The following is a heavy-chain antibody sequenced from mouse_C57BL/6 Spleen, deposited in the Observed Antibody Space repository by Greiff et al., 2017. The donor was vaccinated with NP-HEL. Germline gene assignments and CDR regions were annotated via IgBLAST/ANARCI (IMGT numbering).Heavy chain of an antibody. D-gene: IGHD1-1*01. CDR3: AIAAGSPLYFDV. J-gene: IGHJ1*03. Sequence: QVQLKQPGAELVKPGASVKVSCKASGYTFTSYWMHWVKQRPGQGLEWIGRIHPSDSDTNYNQKFKGKATLTVDKSSSTAYMQLSSLTSEDSAVYYCAIAAGSPLYFDVWGTGTTVTVSS. CDR1: GYTFTSYW. CDR2: IHPSDSDT. V-gene: IGHV1-74*01.